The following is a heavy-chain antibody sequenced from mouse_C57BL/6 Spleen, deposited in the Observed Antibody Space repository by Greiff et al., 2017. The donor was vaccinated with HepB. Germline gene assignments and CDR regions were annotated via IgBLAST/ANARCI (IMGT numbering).Heavy chain of an antibody. CDR2: INPSNGGT. V-gene: IGHV1-53*01. CDR1: GYTFTSYW. Sequence: QVQLQQPGTELVKPGASVKLSCKASGYTFTSYWMHWVKQRPGQGLEWIGNINPSNGGTNYNEKFKSKATLTVDKSSSTAYMQLSSLTSEDSAVYFCAKTTVVAYYFDYWGQGTTLTVSS. CDR3: AKTTVVAYYFDY. D-gene: IGHD1-1*01. J-gene: IGHJ2*01.